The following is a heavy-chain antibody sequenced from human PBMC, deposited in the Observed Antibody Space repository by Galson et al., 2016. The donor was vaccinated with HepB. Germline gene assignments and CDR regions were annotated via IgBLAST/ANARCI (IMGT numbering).Heavy chain of an antibody. J-gene: IGHJ4*02. CDR2: ISYDGNNK. D-gene: IGHD3-10*01. Sequence: SLRLSCAASGFSFSNYGMHWVRQAPGKGLEWVTFISYDGNNKYYAESVKGRFATSRDKSKNTVYLQMNSLRAEDTAVYYCAKDVGLYGFLDYWGQGTVVTVYS. CDR3: AKDVGLYGFLDY. CDR1: GFSFSNYG. V-gene: IGHV3-30*18.